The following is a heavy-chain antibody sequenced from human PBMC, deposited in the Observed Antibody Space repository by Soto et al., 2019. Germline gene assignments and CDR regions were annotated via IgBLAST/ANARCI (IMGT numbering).Heavy chain of an antibody. CDR3: AMAIYGFFVGVAFDI. D-gene: IGHD3-10*01. V-gene: IGHV3-53*02. CDR1: GFTVSSNY. Sequence: EVQLVETGGGLIQPGGSLRLSCAASGFTVSSNYMSWVRQAPGKGLEWVSVIYSGGSTYYADSVKGRFTISRDNSKNTLYLQMNSLRAEDTAVYYCAMAIYGFFVGVAFDIWGQGTMVTVSS. J-gene: IGHJ3*02. CDR2: IYSGGST.